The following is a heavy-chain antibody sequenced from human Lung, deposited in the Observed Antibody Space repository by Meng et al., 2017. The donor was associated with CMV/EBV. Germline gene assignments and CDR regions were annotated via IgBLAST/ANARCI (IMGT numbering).Heavy chain of an antibody. CDR3: AGDLGNSYGYEYYYYYGMDV. V-gene: IGHV3-21*01. CDR2: ISSSSSYI. Sequence: GESXKILCSASGFNLRSHSMNRVRQAPGKGLEWVSSISSSSSYIYHADSVKGRFTISRDNAKNPLYLQMNSLRAEDTAVYYCAGDLGNSYGYEYYYYYGMDVWGQGTTVTVSS. D-gene: IGHD5-18*01. CDR1: GFNLRSHS. J-gene: IGHJ6*02.